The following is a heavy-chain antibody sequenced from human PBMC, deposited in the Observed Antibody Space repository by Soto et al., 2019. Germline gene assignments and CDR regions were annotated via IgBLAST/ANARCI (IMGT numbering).Heavy chain of an antibody. Sequence: SVKVSCKASGGTFSSYAISWVRQAPGQGLKWMGGIIPIFGTANYAQKFQGRVTITADESTSTAYMELSSLRSEDTAVYYCARGSPNYGSTPAYGMDVWGQGTTVTVSS. CDR2: IIPIFGTA. CDR1: GGTFSSYA. J-gene: IGHJ6*02. CDR3: ARGSPNYGSTPAYGMDV. V-gene: IGHV1-69*13. D-gene: IGHD3-10*01.